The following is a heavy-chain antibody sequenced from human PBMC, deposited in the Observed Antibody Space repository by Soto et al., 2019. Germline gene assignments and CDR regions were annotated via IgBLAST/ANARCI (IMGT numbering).Heavy chain of an antibody. CDR1: GGTFSSYA. Sequence: GASVKVSCKASGGTFSSYAISWVRQAPGQGLEWMGGIIPIFVTANYAQKFQGRVTITADESTSTAYMELSSLRSEDTAVYYCARGWDVTYGSSGYVINGFDYWGQGTLVTVSS. J-gene: IGHJ4*02. CDR3: ARGWDVTYGSSGYVINGFDY. D-gene: IGHD3-22*01. CDR2: IIPIFVTA. V-gene: IGHV1-69*13.